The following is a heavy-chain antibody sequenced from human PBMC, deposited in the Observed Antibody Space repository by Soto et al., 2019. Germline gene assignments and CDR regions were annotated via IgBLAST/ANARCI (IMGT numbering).Heavy chain of an antibody. D-gene: IGHD4-17*01. CDR2: ISTHNGNT. V-gene: IGHV1-18*01. CDR1: GYSFTTSG. Sequence: KESGASVKVSCKASGYSFTTSGITWVRQAPGQGLEWMGWISTHNGNTNYAQKLQDRVTLTTDTSTSTAYMELRSLRSDDTAVYYCARRLYGDYDYWGQGTLVTVSS. J-gene: IGHJ4*02. CDR3: ARRLYGDYDY.